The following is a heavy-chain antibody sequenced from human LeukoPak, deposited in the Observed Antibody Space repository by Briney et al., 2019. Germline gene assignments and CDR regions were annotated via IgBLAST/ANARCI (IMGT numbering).Heavy chain of an antibody. CDR2: IKQDGSEK. CDR3: ARALGDQPDYYYGMDV. J-gene: IGHJ6*02. V-gene: IGHV3-7*01. D-gene: IGHD2-2*01. Sequence: GGSLRLSCAASGFTFSSYWMSWVRQAPGKGLEWVANIKQDGSEKYYVDSVKGRFTISRDNADNSLFLQMNSLRAEDTAVYYCARALGDQPDYYYGMDVWGQGTTVTVSS. CDR1: GFTFSSYW.